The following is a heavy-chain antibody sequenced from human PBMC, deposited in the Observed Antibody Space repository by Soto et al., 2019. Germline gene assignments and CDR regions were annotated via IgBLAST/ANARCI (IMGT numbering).Heavy chain of an antibody. D-gene: IGHD6-13*01. J-gene: IGHJ5*02. CDR2: ISGSGGST. CDR1: GFTFSSYA. Sequence: GGSLRLSCAASGFTFSSYAMSWVRQAPGKGLEWVSAISGSGGSTYYADSVKGRFTISRDNSKNTLYLQMYSLRAEDTAVYYCANAAPIAAASAAPFDPWGQGTLVTVS. CDR3: ANAAPIAAASAAPFDP. V-gene: IGHV3-23*01.